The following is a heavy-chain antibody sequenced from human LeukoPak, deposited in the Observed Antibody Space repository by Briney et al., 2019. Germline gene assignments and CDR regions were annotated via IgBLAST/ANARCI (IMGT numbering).Heavy chain of an antibody. V-gene: IGHV3-30*03. J-gene: IGHJ4*02. D-gene: IGHD3-22*01. Sequence: PGGSLRLSCAASGFTFSSYGMHWVRQAPGKGLEWVAVISYDGSNKYYADSVKGRFTISRDDSKNTLYLQMNSLRAEDTAVYYCARDHYDSSGNDYWGQGTLVTVSS. CDR3: ARDHYDSSGNDY. CDR2: ISYDGSNK. CDR1: GFTFSSYG.